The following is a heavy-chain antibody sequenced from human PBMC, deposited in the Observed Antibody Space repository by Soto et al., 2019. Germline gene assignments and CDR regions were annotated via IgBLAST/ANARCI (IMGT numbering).Heavy chain of an antibody. Sequence: EVQLLESGGGLVQPGGSLRLSCAVSGFTFSSHAMSWVRQAPGKGLECVSSITGSGDSTYYADSVKGRFTISRDKSKSTLYLQMNSLRAEATAVYYCAKELKFSGWLRAQTLDYWGQGTQVTVPS. CDR3: AKELKFSGWLRAQTLDY. CDR1: GFTFSSHA. CDR2: ITGSGDST. D-gene: IGHD6-19*01. V-gene: IGHV3-23*01. J-gene: IGHJ4*02.